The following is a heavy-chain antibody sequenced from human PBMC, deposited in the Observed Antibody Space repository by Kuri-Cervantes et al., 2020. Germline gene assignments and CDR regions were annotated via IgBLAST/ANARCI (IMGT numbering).Heavy chain of an antibody. J-gene: IGHJ6*03. Sequence: GESLKISCAASGFTFSSYGMHWVRQAPGKGLEWVAFIRYDGSNKYYADSVKGRFTISRDNSKNTLYLQMNSLRAEDTAVYYCARDRVQLPAAMEGYYYYYMDVWGKGTTVTVSS. CDR3: ARDRVQLPAAMEGYYYYYMDV. CDR2: IRYDGSNK. D-gene: IGHD2-2*01. V-gene: IGHV3-30*02. CDR1: GFTFSSYG.